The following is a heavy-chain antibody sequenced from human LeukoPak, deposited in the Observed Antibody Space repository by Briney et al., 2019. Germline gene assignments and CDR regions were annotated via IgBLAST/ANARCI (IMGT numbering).Heavy chain of an antibody. CDR2: IKQDGSEK. CDR1: RFTFSSYW. J-gene: IGHJ4*02. V-gene: IGHV3-7*03. D-gene: IGHD5-12*01. CDR3: ARARGGYDFDY. Sequence: GGSLRLSCAASRFTFSSYWMSWVHQAPGKGLEWVANIKQDGSEKYYVDSVKGRFTISRDNAKNSLYLQLNSLSAEDTAVYYCARARGGYDFDYWGQGTLVTVSS.